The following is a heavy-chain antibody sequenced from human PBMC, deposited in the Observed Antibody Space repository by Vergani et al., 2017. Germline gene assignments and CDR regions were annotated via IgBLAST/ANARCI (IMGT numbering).Heavy chain of an antibody. Sequence: QVLLVESGGGVVQPGGSLRLSCAASGFTSSSYGMHWVRQAPGKGLEWVAFIRYDGSNKYYADSVKGRFTISRDNSKNTLYLQMNSLRAEDTAVYYCAKDITPAAAGTDYWGQGTLVTVSS. D-gene: IGHD6-13*01. CDR3: AKDITPAAAGTDY. J-gene: IGHJ4*02. CDR1: GFTSSSYG. CDR2: IRYDGSNK. V-gene: IGHV3-30*02.